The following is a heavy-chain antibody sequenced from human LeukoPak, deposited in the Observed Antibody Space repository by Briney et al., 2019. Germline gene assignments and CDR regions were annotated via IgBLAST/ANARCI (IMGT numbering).Heavy chain of an antibody. Sequence: GGSLRLSCAASGFTFSTYSMTWVRQAPGKGLEWVSSISSGSSYIYYADSVKGRFTISRDDAKNSLYLQMNSLRAEGTAVYYCARYCSSSRCLYYYHMDVWGKGATVTVSS. J-gene: IGHJ6*03. V-gene: IGHV3-21*01. CDR3: ARYCSSSRCLYYYHMDV. D-gene: IGHD2-2*01. CDR1: GFTFSTYS. CDR2: ISSGSSYI.